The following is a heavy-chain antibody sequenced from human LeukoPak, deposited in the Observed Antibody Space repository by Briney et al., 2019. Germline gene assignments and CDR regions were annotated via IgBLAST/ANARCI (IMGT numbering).Heavy chain of an antibody. Sequence: GRSLRLSCAASGFTFSSYGMHGVRPAPAKGLAGVAVISYDGSNKYYADSVKGRFTISRDNSKNTLYLQMNSLRAEDTAVYYCAKNDGLLWFGELSFDYWGQGTLVTVSS. V-gene: IGHV3-30*18. J-gene: IGHJ4*02. CDR2: ISYDGSNK. CDR1: GFTFSSYG. CDR3: AKNDGLLWFGELSFDY. D-gene: IGHD3-10*01.